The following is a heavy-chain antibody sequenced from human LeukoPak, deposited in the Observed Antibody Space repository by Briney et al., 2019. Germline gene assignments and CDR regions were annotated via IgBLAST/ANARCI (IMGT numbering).Heavy chain of an antibody. D-gene: IGHD5-24*01. V-gene: IGHV3-33*01. Sequence: GGSLRLSCAASGFTFSSYGMHWVRQAPGKVLEWVAVIWYDGSNKYYADSVKGRFTISRDNSKNTLYLQMNSVRAEETAVYYCARDLMATITDWGQGTLVTVSS. CDR1: GFTFSSYG. CDR2: IWYDGSNK. CDR3: ARDLMATITD. J-gene: IGHJ4*02.